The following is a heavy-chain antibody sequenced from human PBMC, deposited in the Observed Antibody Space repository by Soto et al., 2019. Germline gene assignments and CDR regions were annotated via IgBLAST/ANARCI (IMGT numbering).Heavy chain of an antibody. J-gene: IGHJ5*02. CDR1: GFTLSRQA. V-gene: IGHV3-30*18. CDR3: VKGGWYGTSSPSDR. D-gene: IGHD6-6*01. CDR2: LSYDGIAQ. Sequence: QEQLVESGGDVVQPGGSLRLSCAASGFTLSRQAMHWVRQAPGKGRGWVAVLSYDGIAQYYADSVKGRFTISRDNSKNTLYLQMNSLRVEDTALYYCVKGGWYGTSSPSDRWGQGTLVTVSS.